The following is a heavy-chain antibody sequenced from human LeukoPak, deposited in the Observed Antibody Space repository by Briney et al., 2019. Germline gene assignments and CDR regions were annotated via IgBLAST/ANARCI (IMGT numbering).Heavy chain of an antibody. CDR3: ARGARWLQSHFDY. V-gene: IGHV1-8*03. CDR2: MNPNSGNT. CDR1: GYTFSNYD. J-gene: IGHJ4*02. D-gene: IGHD5-24*01. Sequence: ASVTVSCKASGYTFSNYDINWVRQATGQGLEWMGWMNPNSGNTGYAQKFQGRVTITTDESTSTAYMELSSLRSEDTAVYYCARGARWLQSHFDYWGQGTLVTVSS.